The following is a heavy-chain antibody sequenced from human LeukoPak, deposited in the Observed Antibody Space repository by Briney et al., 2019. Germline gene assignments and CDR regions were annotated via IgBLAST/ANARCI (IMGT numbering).Heavy chain of an antibody. Sequence: SETLSLTCAVYGGSFSGYYWSWIRQPPGKGLEWIGEINHSGSTNYNPSLKSRVTIPVDTSKNQFSLKLSSVTAADTAVYYCAGSGYSSSWCVKSAFDIWGQGTMVTVSS. V-gene: IGHV4-34*01. CDR1: GGSFSGYY. D-gene: IGHD6-13*01. CDR2: INHSGST. CDR3: AGSGYSSSWCVKSAFDI. J-gene: IGHJ3*02.